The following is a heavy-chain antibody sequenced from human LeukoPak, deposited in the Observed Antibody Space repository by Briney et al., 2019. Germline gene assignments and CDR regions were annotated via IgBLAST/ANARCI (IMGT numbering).Heavy chain of an antibody. J-gene: IGHJ4*02. CDR3: ATRPYDILTGYYRPFDY. D-gene: IGHD3-9*01. V-gene: IGHV3-48*01. CDR2: ISSSSSTI. Sequence: PGGSLRLSCAASGFTFSSYSMNWIRQAPGKGLEWVSYISSSSSTIYYADSVKGRFTISRDNAKNSLYLQMNSLGAEDTAVYYCATRPYDILTGYYRPFDYWGQGTLVTVSS. CDR1: GFTFSSYS.